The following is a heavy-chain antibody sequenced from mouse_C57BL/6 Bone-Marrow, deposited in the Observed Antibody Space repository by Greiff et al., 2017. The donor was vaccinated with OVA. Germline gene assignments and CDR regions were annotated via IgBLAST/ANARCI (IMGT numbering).Heavy chain of an antibody. CDR3: ARHESYYSNYVDYAMDY. D-gene: IGHD2-5*01. CDR2: FYPGSGSI. V-gene: IGHV1-62-2*01. J-gene: IGHJ4*01. Sequence: QVQLKQSGAELVKPGASVKLSCKASGYTFTEYPIHWVKQRSGQGLEWIGWFYPGSGSIKYNEKFKDKATLTADKSSSTVYMELSRLTSEDSAVYFCARHESYYSNYVDYAMDYWGQGTSVTVSS. CDR1: GYTFTEYP.